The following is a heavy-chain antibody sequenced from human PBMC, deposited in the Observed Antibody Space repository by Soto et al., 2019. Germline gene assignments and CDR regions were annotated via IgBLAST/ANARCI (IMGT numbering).Heavy chain of an antibody. J-gene: IGHJ4*02. Sequence: GASVKVSCKASGYTFTSYGISWVRQAPGQGLEWMGWISVYNGNTNYAQKLQGRVTMTTDTSTSTAYMELRSLRSDDTAVYYCARDDCSGGSCYNDDWGQGTLVTVSS. CDR2: ISVYNGNT. CDR1: GYTFTSYG. V-gene: IGHV1-18*01. CDR3: ARDDCSGGSCYNDD. D-gene: IGHD2-15*01.